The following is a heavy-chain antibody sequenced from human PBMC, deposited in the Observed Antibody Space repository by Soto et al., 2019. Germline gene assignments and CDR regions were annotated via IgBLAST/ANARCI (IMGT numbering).Heavy chain of an antibody. CDR1: GDSVTSSSSY. Sequence: PSETLSLTCTVSGDSVTSSSSYWGWIRQPPGNGLEWIGNIYYSGTTYYNPSLKSRLTISIDTSKNQFSLTLSSVTAADTALYFCARRGAVAGTGYFDSWGQGIRVTVSS. CDR3: ARRGAVAGTGYFDS. V-gene: IGHV4-39*01. J-gene: IGHJ4*02. CDR2: IYYSGTT. D-gene: IGHD6-19*01.